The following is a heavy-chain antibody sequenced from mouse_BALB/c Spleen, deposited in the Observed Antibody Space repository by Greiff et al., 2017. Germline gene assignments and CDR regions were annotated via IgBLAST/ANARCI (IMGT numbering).Heavy chain of an antibody. CDR1: GYSITSDYA. Sequence: EVKLVESGPGLVKPSQSLSLTCTVTGYSITSDYAWNWIRQFPGNKLEWMGYISYSGSTSYNPSLKSRIAITRDTSKNQFFLQLNSVTTEDTATYDCARSYYCGSYYAMDYWGQGTSVTVSS. J-gene: IGHJ4*01. V-gene: IGHV3-2*02. CDR2: ISYSGST. CDR3: ARSYYCGSYYAMDY. D-gene: IGHD1-1*01.